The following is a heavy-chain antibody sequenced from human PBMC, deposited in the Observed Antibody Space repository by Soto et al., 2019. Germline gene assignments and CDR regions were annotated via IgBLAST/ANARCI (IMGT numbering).Heavy chain of an antibody. CDR3: ARYTAMVRGGDYGMDV. D-gene: IGHD5-18*01. CDR2: IYYSGST. J-gene: IGHJ6*02. Sequence: QVQLQESGPGLVKPSQTLSLTCTVSGGSISSGGYYWSWIRQHPGKGLEWIGYIYYSGSTYYNPSLKSRVTISVGTSKNQFSLKLSSVTAADTAVYYCARYTAMVRGGDYGMDVWGQGTTVTVSS. V-gene: IGHV4-31*03. CDR1: GGSISSGGYY.